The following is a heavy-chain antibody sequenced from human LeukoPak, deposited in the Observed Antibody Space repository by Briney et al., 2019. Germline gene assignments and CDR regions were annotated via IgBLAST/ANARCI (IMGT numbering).Heavy chain of an antibody. Sequence: ASVKVSCKASGGTFSSYAISWVRQAPGQGLEWMGIINPSGGSTSYAQKFQGRVTMTRDTSTSTVYMELSSLRSEDTAVYYCARDRTRGSSSSAAGYWGQGTLVTVSS. CDR3: ARDRTRGSSSSAAGY. CDR2: INPSGGST. D-gene: IGHD6-6*01. V-gene: IGHV1-46*01. J-gene: IGHJ4*02. CDR1: GGTFSSYA.